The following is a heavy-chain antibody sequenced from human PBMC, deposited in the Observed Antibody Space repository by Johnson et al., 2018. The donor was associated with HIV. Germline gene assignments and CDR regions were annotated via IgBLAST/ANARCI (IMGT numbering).Heavy chain of an antibody. D-gene: IGHD1-26*01. CDR2: ISGSGGST. Sequence: VQLVESGGGLVQPGRSLRLSCAASGFTFDDYAMHWVRQAPGKGLEWVSGISGSGGSTYYADSVKGRFTISRDNSKNTLYLQMNSLRAEDTAVYYCVTADRGSAWGQGTTVTVSS. CDR3: VTADRGSA. V-gene: IGHV3-23*04. CDR1: GFTFDDYA. J-gene: IGHJ3*01.